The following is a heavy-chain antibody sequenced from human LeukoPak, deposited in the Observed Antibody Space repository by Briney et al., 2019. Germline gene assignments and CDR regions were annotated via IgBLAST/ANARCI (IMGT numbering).Heavy chain of an antibody. CDR3: ARGPLLDSSGYPIDY. V-gene: IGHV3-30-3*01. J-gene: IGHJ4*02. D-gene: IGHD3-22*01. CDR2: ISYDGSNK. CDR1: GFTFSSYA. Sequence: GSLRLSCAASGFTFSSYAMHWVRQAPGKGLEWVAVISYDGSNKYYADSVKGRSTISRDNSKNTLYLQMNSLRAEDTAVYYCARGPLLDSSGYPIDYWGQGTLVTVSS.